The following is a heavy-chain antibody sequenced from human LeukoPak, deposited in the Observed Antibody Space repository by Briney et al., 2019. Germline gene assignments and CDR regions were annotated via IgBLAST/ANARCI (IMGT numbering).Heavy chain of an antibody. J-gene: IGHJ6*02. CDR3: ARVRREMATITRDYYYYGMDV. CDR1: GGTFSSYA. Sequence: SVKVSCKASGGTFSSYAISWVRQAPGQGLEWMGGIIPIFGTANYAQKFQGRVTITADESTSTAYMELSSLRSEDTAVYYCARVRREMATITRDYYYYGMDVWGQGTTVTVSS. D-gene: IGHD5-24*01. CDR2: IIPIFGTA. V-gene: IGHV1-69*13.